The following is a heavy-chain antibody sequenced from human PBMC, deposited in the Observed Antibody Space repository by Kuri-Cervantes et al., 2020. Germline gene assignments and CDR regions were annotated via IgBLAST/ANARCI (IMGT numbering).Heavy chain of an antibody. D-gene: IGHD2-21*02. V-gene: IGHV4-34*01. J-gene: IGHJ1*01. CDR2: INHRGST. Sequence: GSLRLSCAVYGGSFSGYYWSWIRQPPGKGLEWIGEINHRGSTNYNPSLKSRVTISVDTSKNQFSLKQTSVTAADTAVYYCARGSPRAYCGGDCAGYFQHWGQGTLVTVSS. CDR1: GGSFSGYY. CDR3: ARGSPRAYCGGDCAGYFQH.